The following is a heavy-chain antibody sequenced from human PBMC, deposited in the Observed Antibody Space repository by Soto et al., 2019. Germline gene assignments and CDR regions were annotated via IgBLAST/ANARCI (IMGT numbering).Heavy chain of an antibody. CDR2: INAGNGNT. CDR3: ARSIVVVTALDY. CDR1: GYTCTSYA. J-gene: IGHJ4*02. V-gene: IGHV1-3*05. D-gene: IGHD2-21*02. Sequence: QVQLVQSGAEEKKPGASVKVSCKASGYTCTSYAMHWVRQAPGQRLEWMGWINAGNGNTKYSQKLQGRVTITRDTSASTAYMELSSLRSEDTAVYYCARSIVVVTALDYWGQGTLVTVSS.